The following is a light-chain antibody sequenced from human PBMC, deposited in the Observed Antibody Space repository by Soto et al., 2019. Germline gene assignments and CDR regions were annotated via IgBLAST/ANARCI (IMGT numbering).Light chain of an antibody. CDR1: QSVTSSS. Sequence: EIVLTQSPGTLSLSSGERATLSCRASQSVTSSSLAWYQQRPGQAPRLLIYGTSTRATGIPDRFSGSGSGTDFTLIISRLEPEDFAMYHCQQYGTSPCTFGQGTKVDIK. V-gene: IGKV3-20*01. CDR3: QQYGTSPCT. J-gene: IGKJ2*02. CDR2: GTS.